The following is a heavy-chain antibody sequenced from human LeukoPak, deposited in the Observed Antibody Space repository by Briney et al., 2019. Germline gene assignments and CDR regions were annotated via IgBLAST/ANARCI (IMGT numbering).Heavy chain of an antibody. Sequence: SQTLSLTCAISGDSVSGNNAAWNWIRQSPSRGLEWLGRTYYRSKWYNDYAVSVRSRITINPDTSKNQFSLQLNSVTPEDTAVYYCARGSGTYGLFDYWGQGTLVTVSS. CDR1: GDSVSGNNAA. D-gene: IGHD1-26*01. V-gene: IGHV6-1*01. CDR2: TYYRSKWYN. CDR3: ARGSGTYGLFDY. J-gene: IGHJ4*02.